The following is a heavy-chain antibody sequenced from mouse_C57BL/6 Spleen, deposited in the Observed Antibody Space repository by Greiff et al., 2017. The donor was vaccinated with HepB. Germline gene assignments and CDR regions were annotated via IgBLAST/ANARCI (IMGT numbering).Heavy chain of an antibody. CDR3: ARENWGAMDY. CDR1: GYTFTSYW. D-gene: IGHD4-1*01. CDR2: IHPNSGST. V-gene: IGHV1-64*01. Sequence: QVHVKQPGAELVKPGASVKLSCKASGYTFTSYWMHWVKQRPGQGLEWIGMIHPNSGSTNYNEKFKSKATLTVDKSSSTAYMQLSSLTSEDSAVYYCARENWGAMDYWGQGTSVTVSS. J-gene: IGHJ4*01.